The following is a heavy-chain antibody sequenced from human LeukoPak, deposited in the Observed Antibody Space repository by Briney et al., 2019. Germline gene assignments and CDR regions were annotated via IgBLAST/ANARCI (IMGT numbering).Heavy chain of an antibody. CDR2: INPSGSST. CDR1: GYAFTRHY. J-gene: IGHJ5*01. D-gene: IGHD1-26*01. CDR3: ARDNSVGDYALGFEP. Sequence: ASVKVSCKASGYAFTRHYMHWVRQAPGQGLEWMGLINPSGSSTIYAQKFQGRVTMTRDMSTSTDYMELSSLRCEDTAVYYCARDNSVGDYALGFEPWGQGTLVTVSS. V-gene: IGHV1-46*01.